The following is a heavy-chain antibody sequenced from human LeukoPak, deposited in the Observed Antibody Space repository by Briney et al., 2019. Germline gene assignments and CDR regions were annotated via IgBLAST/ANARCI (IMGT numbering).Heavy chain of an antibody. CDR3: ASLMITST. J-gene: IGHJ5*02. CDR1: GFTFSSYG. Sequence: GGSLRLSCAASGFTFSSYGMHWVRQAPGKGLEWVAVISYDGSNKYYADSVKGRFTISRDNSKNTLYLQMNSLRAEDTAVYYCASLMITSTWGQGTLVTVSS. D-gene: IGHD3-16*01. CDR2: ISYDGSNK. V-gene: IGHV3-30*03.